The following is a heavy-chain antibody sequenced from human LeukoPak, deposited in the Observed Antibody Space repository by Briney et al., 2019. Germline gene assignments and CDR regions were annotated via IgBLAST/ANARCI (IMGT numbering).Heavy chain of an antibody. Sequence: GASVKVSCKASGGTFSSYAISWVRQAPGQGLEWMGWINPNSGGTNYAQKFQGRVTMTRDTSISTAYMELSRLRSDDTAVYYCARDSKGYYFDYWGQGTLVTVSS. CDR3: ARDSKGYYFDY. J-gene: IGHJ4*02. D-gene: IGHD2-15*01. CDR2: INPNSGGT. CDR1: GGTFSSYA. V-gene: IGHV1-2*02.